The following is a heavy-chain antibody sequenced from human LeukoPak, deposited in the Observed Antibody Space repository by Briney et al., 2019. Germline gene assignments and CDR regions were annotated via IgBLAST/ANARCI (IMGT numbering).Heavy chain of an antibody. Sequence: GGSLRLSCAASGFTFSNAWMSWVRQAPGKGLEWVGRIKSKTDGGTTDYAVPVKGRFAISRDDSKNTLYLQMNSLKTEDTAVYYCTTDLYNWNDDHYYYYYMDVWGKGTTVTVSS. D-gene: IGHD1-1*01. J-gene: IGHJ6*03. V-gene: IGHV3-15*01. CDR1: GFTFSNAW. CDR2: IKSKTDGGTT. CDR3: TTDLYNWNDDHYYYYYMDV.